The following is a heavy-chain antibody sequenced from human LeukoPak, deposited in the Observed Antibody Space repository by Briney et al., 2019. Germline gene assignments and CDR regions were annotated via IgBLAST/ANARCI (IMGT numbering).Heavy chain of an antibody. J-gene: IGHJ4*02. CDR3: VAVVTPIGGLDY. CDR1: GDSVSSNSAA. CDR2: TYYRSKWYN. V-gene: IGHV6-1*01. D-gene: IGHD4-23*01. Sequence: SQTLSLTCAISGDSVSSNSAAWNWIRQSPSRGLEWLGRTYYRSKWYNDYAVSVKSRMTINPDTSKNQFSLQLNSVTPEDTAVYYCVAVVTPIGGLDYWGQGTLVTVSS.